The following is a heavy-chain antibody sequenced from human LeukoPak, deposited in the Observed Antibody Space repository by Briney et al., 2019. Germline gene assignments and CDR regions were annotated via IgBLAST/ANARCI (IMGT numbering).Heavy chain of an antibody. D-gene: IGHD2-15*01. V-gene: IGHV3-48*03. J-gene: IGHJ3*02. CDR1: GFTFSSYE. Sequence: GGSLRLSCAASGFTFSSYEMNWVRQAPGKGLEWVSYISSSGSTIYYADSVKGRFTISRDNAKNSLNLQMNSLRAEDTAVYYCARRGCSGGSCYSGRAFDIWGQGTMVTVSS. CDR2: ISSSGSTI. CDR3: ARRGCSGGSCYSGRAFDI.